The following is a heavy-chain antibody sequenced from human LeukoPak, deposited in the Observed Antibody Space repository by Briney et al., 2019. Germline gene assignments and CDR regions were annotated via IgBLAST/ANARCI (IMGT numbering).Heavy chain of an antibody. CDR1: GGSVSTSGVA. CDR2: TYYTSKWNT. D-gene: IGHD6-25*01. V-gene: IGHV6-1*01. CDR3: ARGRASAFDV. J-gene: IGHJ3*01. Sequence: SQTLSLSCAISGGSVSTSGVAWNWVRQSPSRGLEWLGRTYYTSKWNTDYAVSVKSRIVVKPDTSKNQFSLQLNSVTSEDTAVYYCARGRASAFDVWGQGTMVTVSS.